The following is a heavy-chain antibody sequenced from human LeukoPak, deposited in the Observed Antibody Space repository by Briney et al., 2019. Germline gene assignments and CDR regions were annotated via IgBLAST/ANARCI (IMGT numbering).Heavy chain of an antibody. J-gene: IGHJ4*02. Sequence: TSETLSLTCIVSGDSISSYYWSWIRQPPGKGLEWIGCVHYSGSTNNNPSLESRVTISVDTSKNQFSLKLTSVTAADTAVYYCAREQADTVAYDYWGQGTLVAVSS. D-gene: IGHD5-12*01. V-gene: IGHV4-59*01. CDR3: AREQADTVAYDY. CDR1: GDSISSYY. CDR2: VHYSGST.